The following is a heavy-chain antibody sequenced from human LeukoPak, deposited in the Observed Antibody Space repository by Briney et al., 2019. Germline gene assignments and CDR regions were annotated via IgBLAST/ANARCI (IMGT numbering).Heavy chain of an antibody. Sequence: GGSLRLSCAASGFTFSGSAMHWVRQASGKGLEWVGRIRSKANSYATAYAASVKGRFTISRDNAKNSLYLQMNSLRAEDTAVYYCARGDGGETTNGGYYFNYWGQGTLVTVSS. J-gene: IGHJ4*02. CDR3: ARGDGGETTNGGYYFNY. CDR1: GFTFSGSA. V-gene: IGHV3-73*01. CDR2: IRSKANSYAT. D-gene: IGHD2-8*01.